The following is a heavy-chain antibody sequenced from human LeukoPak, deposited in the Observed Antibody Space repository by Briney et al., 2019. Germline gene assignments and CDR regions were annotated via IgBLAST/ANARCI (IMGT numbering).Heavy chain of an antibody. CDR2: ISAYNGNT. D-gene: IGHD5-18*01. CDR3: ARCFRYSYGFDY. Sequence: GASVKVSCKASGYTFISYGISWVRQAPGQGLEWMGWISAYNGNTDYAQNLQDRVTMTTDTSTRPAYMELRSLSPDDTAVYYCARCFRYSYGFDYWGQGTLVTVSS. CDR1: GYTFISYG. V-gene: IGHV1-18*04. J-gene: IGHJ4*02.